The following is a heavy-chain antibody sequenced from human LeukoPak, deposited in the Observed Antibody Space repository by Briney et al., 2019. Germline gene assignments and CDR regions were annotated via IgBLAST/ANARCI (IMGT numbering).Heavy chain of an antibody. Sequence: GRSLRLSCAASGFTFSSHGMHWVRQAPGKGLEWVALISYDGTNKYYADSVNGRFTISRDNSKNTLYLQMNSLRPEDTAAYYCARGATRLRYYFDYWGQGTLVTVSS. D-gene: IGHD1-26*01. CDR3: ARGATRLRYYFDY. CDR1: GFTFSSHG. CDR2: ISYDGTNK. J-gene: IGHJ4*02. V-gene: IGHV3-30*03.